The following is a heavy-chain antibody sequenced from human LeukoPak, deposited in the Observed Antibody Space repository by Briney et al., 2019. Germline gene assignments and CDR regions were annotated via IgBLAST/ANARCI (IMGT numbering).Heavy chain of an antibody. CDR3: AKDVRGYDDY. CDR2: ISSSSNYI. CDR1: GFTFSSYS. J-gene: IGHJ4*02. D-gene: IGHD6-25*01. V-gene: IGHV3-21*01. Sequence: GGSLRLSCAASGFTFSSYSMNWVRQAPGKGLEWVSSISSSSNYIYYADSMKGRFTISRDNAKNSLYLQMNSLRAEDTAVYYCAKDVRGYDDYWGQGTLVTVSS.